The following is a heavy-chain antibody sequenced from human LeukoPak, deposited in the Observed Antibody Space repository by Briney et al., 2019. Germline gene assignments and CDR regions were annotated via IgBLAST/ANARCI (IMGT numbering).Heavy chain of an antibody. CDR3: ATCTVLLWFGELGGAFDI. V-gene: IGHV3-53*01. D-gene: IGHD3-10*01. CDR1: GFTVSSNY. Sequence: GGSLRLSCAASGFTVSSNYMSWVRQAPGKGLEWVSVVYSGGSTYYADSVKGRFTISRDNSKNTLYLQMNSLRAEDTAVYYCATCTVLLWFGELGGAFDIWGQGTMVTVSS. J-gene: IGHJ3*02. CDR2: VYSGGST.